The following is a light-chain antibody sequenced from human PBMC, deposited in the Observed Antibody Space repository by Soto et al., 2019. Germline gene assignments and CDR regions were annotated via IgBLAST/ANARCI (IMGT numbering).Light chain of an antibody. CDR1: QSVSSSY. J-gene: IGKJ1*01. Sequence: EIVLTQSPGTLSLSPGERATLSCRASQSVSSSYLAWYQQKPGQAPRLLIYGASSRATGIPDRFSGSGSGTDFTRTISRLEPEDFAVYYCHQYDSSPVTFGQGTKVEIK. CDR3: HQYDSSPVT. V-gene: IGKV3-20*01. CDR2: GAS.